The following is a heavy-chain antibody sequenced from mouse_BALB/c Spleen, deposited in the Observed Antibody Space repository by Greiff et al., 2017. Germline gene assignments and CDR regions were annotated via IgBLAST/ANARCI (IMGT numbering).Heavy chain of an antibody. CDR1: GYSITSDYA. Sequence: EVQLQQSGPGLVKPSQSLSLTCTVTGYSITSDYAWNWIRQFPGNKLEWLGYISYSGSTSYNPSLKSRISITRDTSKNQFFLQLNSVTTEDTAAYYGAPAGRHAVDYGGKGTSVTVS. CDR3: APAGRHAVDY. V-gene: IGHV3-2*02. CDR2: ISYSGST. J-gene: IGHJ4*01.